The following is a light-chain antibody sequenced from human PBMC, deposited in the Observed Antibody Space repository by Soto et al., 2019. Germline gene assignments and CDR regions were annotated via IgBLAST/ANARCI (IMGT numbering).Light chain of an antibody. Sequence: EIVLTQSPGTLSLSPGERATLSCRASQSSSTYLAWYQQKPGQTPRLLIYGASSRATGIPDRFSASGSGTDFTLTISRLEPEDFAVYHCQQYGSSPRWTFGQGTKVEIK. CDR2: GAS. J-gene: IGKJ1*01. CDR3: QQYGSSPRWT. CDR1: QSSSTY. V-gene: IGKV3-20*01.